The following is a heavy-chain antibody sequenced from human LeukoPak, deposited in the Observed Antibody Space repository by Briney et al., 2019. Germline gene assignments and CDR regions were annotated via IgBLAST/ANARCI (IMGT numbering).Heavy chain of an antibody. CDR2: IYYRGST. D-gene: IGHD3-22*01. CDR1: GGSISSYY. J-gene: IGHJ3*01. CDR3: ARVPYYYDSSGAFDV. Sequence: SETLSLTCTVSGGSISSYYWSWIRQPPGKGLEWIGYIYYRGSTSYNPPLKSRVTISVDTSKNQFSLKLSSVTAADTAVYFCARVPYYYDSSGAFDVWGLGTMVTVSS. V-gene: IGHV4-59*01.